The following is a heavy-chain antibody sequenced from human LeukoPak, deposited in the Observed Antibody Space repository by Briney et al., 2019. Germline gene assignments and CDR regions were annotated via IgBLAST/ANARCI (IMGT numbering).Heavy chain of an antibody. V-gene: IGHV1-18*01. CDR2: ISAYNGNT. CDR3: ARDAAPKPPEEPGYYYYYYYMDV. CDR1: GYTFTSYG. J-gene: IGHJ6*03. D-gene: IGHD1-14*01. Sequence: ASVKVSCKASGYTFTSYGISWVRQAPGQGLEWMGWISAYNGNTNYAQKFQGRVTMTRDTSISTAYMELSRLRSDDTAVYYCARDAAPKPPEEPGYYYYYYYMDVWGKGTTVTISS.